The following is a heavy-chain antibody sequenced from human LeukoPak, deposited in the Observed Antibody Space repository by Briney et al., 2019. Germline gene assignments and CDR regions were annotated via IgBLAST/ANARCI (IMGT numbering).Heavy chain of an antibody. CDR3: ARGRYCSADICSGGDAFDI. CDR2: IYTRGST. Sequence: SETLSLTCTVSGASINNYYWSWIRQPAGKGLEWLGRIYTRGSTNYNPSLKSRVTMSVDTSKNQFSLKLSSVTAADTAVYYCARGRYCSADICSGGDAFDIWGQGTMVSVSS. CDR1: GASINNYY. D-gene: IGHD2-15*01. V-gene: IGHV4-4*07. J-gene: IGHJ3*02.